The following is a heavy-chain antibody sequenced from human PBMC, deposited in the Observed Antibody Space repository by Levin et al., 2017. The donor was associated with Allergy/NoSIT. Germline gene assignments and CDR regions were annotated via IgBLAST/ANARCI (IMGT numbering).Heavy chain of an antibody. D-gene: IGHD6-13*01. V-gene: IGHV2-5*02. CDR3: AYNQQQLVHHTFDI. Sequence: QTLSLTCTFSGFSLSTSGVGVGWIRQPPGKALAWLALIYWDDDKRYSPSLKSRLTITKDTTKNQVVLTMTNMDPVDTATYYSAYNQQQLVHHTFDIWGQGTMVTVSS. J-gene: IGHJ3*02. CDR2: IYWDDDK. CDR1: GFSLSTSGVG.